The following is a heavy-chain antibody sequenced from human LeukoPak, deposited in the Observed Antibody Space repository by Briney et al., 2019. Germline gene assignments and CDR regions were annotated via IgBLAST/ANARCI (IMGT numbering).Heavy chain of an antibody. V-gene: IGHV4-34*01. CDR1: GGSFRGDY. CDR2: INHSGTT. J-gene: IGHJ4*02. Sequence: PSETLSLTCAVFGGSFRGDYWSWIRQPPGKGLEWIGEINHSGTTNYNPSLKSRVSISVDTSKNQFYLKLSSVTAADTAVYSCARARRFDYWGQGTLVTVSS. CDR3: ARARRFDY. D-gene: IGHD1-1*01.